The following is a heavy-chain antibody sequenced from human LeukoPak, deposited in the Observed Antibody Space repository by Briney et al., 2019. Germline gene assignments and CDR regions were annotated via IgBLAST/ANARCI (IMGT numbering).Heavy chain of an antibody. CDR2: INPNSGGT. Sequence: GASVKVSCKASGYTFTGYYMHWVRQAPGQGLEWMGWINPNSGGTNYAQKFQGRVTMTRDTSISTAYMELSRLRSDDTAVYYCARGPAEEGYYYYMDVWGKGTTVTVSS. CDR1: GYTFTGYY. D-gene: IGHD2-2*01. CDR3: ARGPAEEGYYYYMDV. V-gene: IGHV1-2*02. J-gene: IGHJ6*03.